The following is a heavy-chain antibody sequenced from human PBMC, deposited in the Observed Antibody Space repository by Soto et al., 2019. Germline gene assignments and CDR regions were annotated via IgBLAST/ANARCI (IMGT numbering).Heavy chain of an antibody. D-gene: IGHD3-9*01. CDR1: GFTFSDYY. CDR2: ISSSGSTI. Sequence: QVQLVESGGGLVKPGGSLRLSCAASGFTFSDYYMRWIRQAPGKGLEWVACISSSGSTIYYADSVKGRFTISRDNAKNSLYLQMNSLRSEDTAVYSWARPPFYFDTGYSCYWGQGTLVTFSS. V-gene: IGHV3-11*01. J-gene: IGHJ4*02. CDR3: ARPPFYFDTGYSCY.